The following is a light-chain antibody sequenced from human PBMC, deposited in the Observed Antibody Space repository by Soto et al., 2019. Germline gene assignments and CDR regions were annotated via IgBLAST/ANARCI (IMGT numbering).Light chain of an antibody. CDR3: SSYSSTDNVYV. CDR1: RSDIGSFNY. CDR2: EVT. Sequence: QYVLTKPASVSGSPGQSIRISCTGTRSDIGSFNYVSWYQLHPDKAPRLIIYEVTSRPSGISDRFSGSKSGNTASLIISGLQAEDEADYYCSSYSSTDNVYVFGTGTKV. V-gene: IGLV2-14*01. J-gene: IGLJ1*01.